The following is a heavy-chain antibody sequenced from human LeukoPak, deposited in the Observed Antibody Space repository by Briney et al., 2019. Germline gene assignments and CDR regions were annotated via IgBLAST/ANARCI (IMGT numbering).Heavy chain of an antibody. CDR3: ARSITRVRGVFPY. V-gene: IGHV3-23*01. CDR2: ISGSGGST. D-gene: IGHD3-10*01. J-gene: IGHJ4*02. CDR1: RFTFSSCA. Sequence: PGGSLRLMHAASRFTFSSCAISWVGQAPGKGLEWVSAISGSGGSTYYADSVKGRFTISRDNSKNTLYLQMNSLRAEDTAVYYCARSITRVRGVFPYWDQRTVGTVSS.